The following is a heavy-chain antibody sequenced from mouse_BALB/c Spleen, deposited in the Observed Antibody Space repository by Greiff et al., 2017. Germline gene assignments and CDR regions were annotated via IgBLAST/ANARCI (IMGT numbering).Heavy chain of an antibody. CDR2: IHHSDSET. V-gene: IGHV1-74*01. Sequence: VQLQQPGAELVRPGASVKLSCKASGYSFTSYWMNWVKQSPGQGLEWIGMIHHSDSETRLNQKFKDKATLTVDKSSSTAYMQLSSPTSEDSAVYYCARGHDYEGGGMDYWGQGTSVTVSS. CDR1: GYSFTSYW. D-gene: IGHD2-4*01. CDR3: ARGHDYEGGGMDY. J-gene: IGHJ4*01.